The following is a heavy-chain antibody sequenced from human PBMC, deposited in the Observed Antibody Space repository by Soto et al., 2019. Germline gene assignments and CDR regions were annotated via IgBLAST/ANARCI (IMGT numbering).Heavy chain of an antibody. CDR3: VRVFDNYNFDL. V-gene: IGHV3-33*02. CDR2: XWSDGXHE. D-gene: IGHD3-9*01. Sequence: XXSLRLSCAASRFTFTTYGMHWVPQAPGKGLEWVATXWSDGXHEYYADSVKXXFTISTDXXTKKLFLQMNSLRAEDTAVYYCVRVFDNYNFDLWGQGNMVTASS. CDR1: RFTFTTYG. J-gene: IGHJ4*02.